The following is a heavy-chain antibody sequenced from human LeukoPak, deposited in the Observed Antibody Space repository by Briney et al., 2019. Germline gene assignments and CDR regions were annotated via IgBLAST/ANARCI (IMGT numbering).Heavy chain of an antibody. CDR1: GFTFSSYA. CDR3: AKYSGGSYYGYGVEV. CDR2: ISGSGDST. V-gene: IGHV3-23*01. Sequence: QAGGSLRLSCAASGFTFSSYAMSWVRQAPGKGLEWVSAISGSGDSTYYADSVKGRFTISRDNSKNTLYLQMNSLRAEDTAVYYWAKYSGGSYYGYGVEVWGQGTTVTVSS. J-gene: IGHJ6*02. D-gene: IGHD1-26*01.